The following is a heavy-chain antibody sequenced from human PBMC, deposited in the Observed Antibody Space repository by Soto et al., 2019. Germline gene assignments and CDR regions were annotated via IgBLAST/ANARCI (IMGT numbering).Heavy chain of an antibody. CDR2: IIPIFGTA. CDR1: GGTFSSYA. Sequence: GASVKVSCKASGGTFSSYAISWVLQAPGQGLEWMGGIIPIFGTANYAQKFQGRVTITADESKSTAYMELSSLRSEDTTVYYCARDRMAAGTNWFDPWGQGTLVTVSS. J-gene: IGHJ5*02. V-gene: IGHV1-69*13. D-gene: IGHD6-13*01. CDR3: ARDRMAAGTNWFDP.